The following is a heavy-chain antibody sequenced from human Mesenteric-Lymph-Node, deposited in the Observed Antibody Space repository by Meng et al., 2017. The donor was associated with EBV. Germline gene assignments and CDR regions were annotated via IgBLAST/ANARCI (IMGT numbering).Heavy chain of an antibody. V-gene: IGHV3-21*01. J-gene: IGHJ4*02. CDR1: GFTFRSYT. D-gene: IGHD4-11*01. Sequence: EVQLVESGGGLARPGGSLRLSCAASGFTFRSYTINWVRQAPGKGLEWVSAISSSSVYISYADSVKGRFTISRDNAKNSLYLQMNSLRAEDTAVYYCARDDYTNYVLDYWGQGTLVTVSS. CDR2: ISSSSVYI. CDR3: ARDDYTNYVLDY.